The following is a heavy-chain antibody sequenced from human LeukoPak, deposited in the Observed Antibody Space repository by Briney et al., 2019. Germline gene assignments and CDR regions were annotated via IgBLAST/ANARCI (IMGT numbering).Heavy chain of an antibody. D-gene: IGHD2-2*01. J-gene: IGHJ5*02. CDR1: GGSFSGYY. CDR2: INHSGST. Sequence: KPSETLSLTCAVYGGSFSGYYWSWIRQPPGKGLEWIGEINHSGSTNYNPSLKSRVTISVDTSKNQFSLKLSSVTAADTAVYYCARVRRCLGGIVVVPASPGWFDPWGQGTLVTVSS. CDR3: ARVRRCLGGIVVVPASPGWFDP. V-gene: IGHV4-34*01.